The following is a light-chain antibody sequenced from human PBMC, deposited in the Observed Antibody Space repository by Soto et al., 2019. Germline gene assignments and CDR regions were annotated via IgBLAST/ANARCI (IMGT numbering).Light chain of an antibody. J-gene: IGLJ2*01. CDR2: RNN. V-gene: IGLV1-47*01. Sequence: QSVLTQPPSASGTPGQRVTISCSGSSSNIGSNYVYWYQQLPGTAPKLLIYRNNQRPSGVTDRFAGSKSGTSASLAISGLRSEDEADDYCAAWDDRLSGDVVFGGGTQLTVL. CDR1: SSNIGSNY. CDR3: AAWDDRLSGDVV.